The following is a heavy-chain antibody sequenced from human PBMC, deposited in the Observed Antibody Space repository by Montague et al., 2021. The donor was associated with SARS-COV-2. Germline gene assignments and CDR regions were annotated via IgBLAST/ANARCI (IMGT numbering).Heavy chain of an antibody. Sequence: SETLSLTCTVSGGSVSSGSYYWSWIRQPPGKGLEWIGYIYYSGSTNYNPSLKSRVTISVDTSKNQFSLKLGSVTAADTAVYYCASVNTAGAYWGQGTLVTVSS. CDR1: GGSVSSGSYY. D-gene: IGHD7-27*01. CDR3: ASVNTAGAY. J-gene: IGHJ4*02. CDR2: IYYSGST. V-gene: IGHV4-61*01.